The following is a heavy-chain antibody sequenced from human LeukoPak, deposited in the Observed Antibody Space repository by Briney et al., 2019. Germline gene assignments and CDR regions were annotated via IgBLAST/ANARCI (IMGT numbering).Heavy chain of an antibody. CDR2: IYYSGST. D-gene: IGHD3-22*01. J-gene: IGHJ4*02. Sequence: PSETLSLTCTVSGGSISSSSYYWGWIRQPPGKGLEWIGSIYYSGSTYYNPSLKSRVTISVDTSKNQFSLKLSSVTAADTAVYYCASDLFRSGYDYWGQGTLVTVSS. V-gene: IGHV4-39*01. CDR1: GGSISSSSYY. CDR3: ASDLFRSGYDY.